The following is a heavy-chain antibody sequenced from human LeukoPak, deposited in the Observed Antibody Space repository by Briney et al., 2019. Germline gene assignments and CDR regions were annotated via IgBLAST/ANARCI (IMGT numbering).Heavy chain of an antibody. V-gene: IGHV4-34*01. J-gene: IGHJ4*02. CDR2: INHSGST. CDR1: GRSFSGYY. D-gene: IGHD5-12*01. Sequence: SETLSLTCAVYGRSFSGYYWSWIRQPPGKGLEWIGEINHSGSTNYNPSLKSRVTISVDTSKNQFSLKLSSVTAADTAVYYCARGSGYDLFDYWGQGTLVTVSS. CDR3: ARGSGYDLFDY.